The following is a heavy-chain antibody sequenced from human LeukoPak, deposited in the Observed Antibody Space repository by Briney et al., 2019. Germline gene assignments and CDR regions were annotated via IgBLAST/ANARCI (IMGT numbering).Heavy chain of an antibody. D-gene: IGHD3-9*01. CDR2: IKQDGSEK. Sequence: GRSLRLSCAASGFTFSSYGMHWVRQAPGKGLEWVANIKQDGSEKYYVDSVKGRFTISRDNAKNSLYLQMNSLRAEDTAVYYCARPLLTGSYPFDYWGQGTLVTVSS. CDR1: GFTFSSYG. J-gene: IGHJ4*02. CDR3: ARPLLTGSYPFDY. V-gene: IGHV3-7*03.